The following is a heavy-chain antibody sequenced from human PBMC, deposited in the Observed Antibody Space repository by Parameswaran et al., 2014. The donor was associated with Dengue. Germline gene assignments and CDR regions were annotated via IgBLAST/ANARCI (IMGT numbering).Heavy chain of an antibody. CDR2: ISSTSDYI. CDR3: ATFGGWGTT. J-gene: IGHJ3*01. Sequence: KWIRQPPGKGLEWVSSISSTSDYIYYADSVKGRFTVSRDNAKNTLYLQMKSLRVEDTAVYYCATFGGWGTTWGQGTMVTVSS. V-gene: IGHV3-21*01. D-gene: IGHD6-19*01.